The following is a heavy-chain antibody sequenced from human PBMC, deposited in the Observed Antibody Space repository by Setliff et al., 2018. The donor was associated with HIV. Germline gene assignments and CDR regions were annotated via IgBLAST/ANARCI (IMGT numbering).Heavy chain of an antibody. CDR2: IYHSGST. J-gene: IGHJ4*02. CDR3: ARGVRDNSGWSSYYFDY. Sequence: KPSETLSLTCAVSGYSISSGYYWGWIRQPPGKGLEWIGSIYHSGSTYYNPSLMSRVTISVDTSKKQFSLRLTSVTAADTAVYYCARGVRDNSGWSSYYFDYWGQGTLVTVSS. CDR1: GYSISSGYY. D-gene: IGHD6-19*01. V-gene: IGHV4-38-2*01.